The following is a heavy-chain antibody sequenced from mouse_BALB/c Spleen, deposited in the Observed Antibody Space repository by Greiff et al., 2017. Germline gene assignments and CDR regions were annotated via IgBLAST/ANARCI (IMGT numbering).Heavy chain of an antibody. D-gene: IGHD2-1*01. CDR2: IDPANGNT. CDR3: GGRGNGNYDYAMDY. V-gene: IGHV14-3*02. Sequence: EVQLQQSGAELVKPGASVKLSCTASGFNIKDTYMHWVKQRPEQGLEWIGRIDPANGNTKYDPKFQGKATITADTSSNTAYLQLSSLTSEDTAVYYCGGRGNGNYDYAMDYWGQGTSVTVSS. J-gene: IGHJ4*01. CDR1: GFNIKDTY.